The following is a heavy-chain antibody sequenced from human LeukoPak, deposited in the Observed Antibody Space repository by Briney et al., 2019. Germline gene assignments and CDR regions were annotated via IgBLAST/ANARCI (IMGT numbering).Heavy chain of an antibody. J-gene: IGHJ4*02. V-gene: IGHV1-18*01. CDR1: GYTFTSYG. Sequence: ASVKVSCKASGYTFTSYGISWVRQAPGQGLEWMGWISGDNGNTNYAQKLQGRVTMTTDTSTSTAYMELRSLRYDDTAVYYCARVGRYCSGGSCFSSNYYFDYWGQGTLVTVSS. CDR2: ISGDNGNT. CDR3: ARVGRYCSGGSCFSSNYYFDY. D-gene: IGHD2-15*01.